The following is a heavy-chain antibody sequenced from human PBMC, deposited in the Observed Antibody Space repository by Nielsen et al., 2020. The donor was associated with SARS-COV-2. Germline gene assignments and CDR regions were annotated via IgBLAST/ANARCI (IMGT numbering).Heavy chain of an antibody. CDR3: ARGSYYDFWSGYYKNYYYGMDV. J-gene: IGHJ6*02. CDR2: ISSSSSYI. V-gene: IGHV3-21*01. D-gene: IGHD3-3*01. Sequence: VRQAPGKGLEWVSSISSSSSYIYYANSVKGRFTISRDNAKNSLYLQMNSLRAEDTAVYYCARGSYYDFWSGYYKNYYYGMDVWGQGTTVTVSS.